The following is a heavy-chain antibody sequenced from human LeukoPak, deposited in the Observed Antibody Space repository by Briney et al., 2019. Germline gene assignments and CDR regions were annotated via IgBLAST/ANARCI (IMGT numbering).Heavy chain of an antibody. J-gene: IGHJ4*02. V-gene: IGHV4-59*01. CDR1: GGSISSYY. CDR2: TYYSGST. D-gene: IGHD5-24*01. Sequence: SEILSLTCTVSGGSISSYYWSWIRQPPGKGLEWIGYTYYSGSTNYNPSLKSRVTISVDTSKNQFSLKLSSVTAADTAVYYCATFDGYNYRTFDYWGQGTLVTVSS. CDR3: ATFDGYNYRTFDY.